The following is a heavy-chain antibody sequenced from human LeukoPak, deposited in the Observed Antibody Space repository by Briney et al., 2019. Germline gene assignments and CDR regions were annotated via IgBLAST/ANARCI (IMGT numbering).Heavy chain of an antibody. CDR1: GFTFSTYS. J-gene: IGHJ4*02. D-gene: IGHD1-26*01. CDR3: ARDLGATPSGY. V-gene: IGHV3-21*01. CDR2: ISRTSSYI. Sequence: GGPLRLSCAASGFTFSTYSMNWVRQAPGKGLEWVSCISRTSSYINYADSVKGRFTISRDNAKNSLFLQMNSLRAEDTAVYYCARDLGATPSGYWGQGTLVTVSS.